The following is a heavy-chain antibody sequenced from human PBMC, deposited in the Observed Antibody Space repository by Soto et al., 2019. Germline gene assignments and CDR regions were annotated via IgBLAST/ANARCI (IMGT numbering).Heavy chain of an antibody. Sequence: PSETLSLTCTVSGGSISRYYWSWIRQPPGKGPEWIGYMHYNGNTQYNPSLESRVTISVDTSTNQFSLKLSSVTASDTAMYYCAAGGQWLSFDYWGQGIPVTVPQ. D-gene: IGHD6-19*01. CDR2: MHYNGNT. J-gene: IGHJ4*02. CDR3: AAGGQWLSFDY. V-gene: IGHV4-59*08. CDR1: GGSISRYY.